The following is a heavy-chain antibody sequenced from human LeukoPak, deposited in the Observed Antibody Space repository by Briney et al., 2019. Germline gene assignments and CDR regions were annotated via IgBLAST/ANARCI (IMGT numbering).Heavy chain of an antibody. CDR1: GGSISSYY. CDR2: IYYSGST. Sequence: SETPSLTCTVSGGSISSYYWSWIRQPPGKGLEWIGYIYYSGSTNYNPSLKSRVTISVDTSKNQFSLKLSSVTAADTAVYYCARGRVATTRNNWFDPWGQGTLVTVSS. J-gene: IGHJ5*02. CDR3: ARGRVATTRNNWFDP. D-gene: IGHD5-12*01. V-gene: IGHV4-59*01.